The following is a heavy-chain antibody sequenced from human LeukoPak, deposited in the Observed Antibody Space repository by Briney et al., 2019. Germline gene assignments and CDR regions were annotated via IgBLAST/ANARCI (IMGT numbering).Heavy chain of an antibody. CDR2: IQEDGKKE. CDR1: GFTFTKFW. J-gene: IGHJ4*02. Sequence: GGSLRLSCEASGFTFTKFWMSWVRQAPGKGLEWVANIQEDGKKENYVDSVRGRFTISRDNAKNTLYLEMNSLRAEDTAVYYCAKDIGSYYDYWGQGILVTVSS. V-gene: IGHV3-7*01. CDR3: AKDIGSYYDY. D-gene: IGHD3-10*01.